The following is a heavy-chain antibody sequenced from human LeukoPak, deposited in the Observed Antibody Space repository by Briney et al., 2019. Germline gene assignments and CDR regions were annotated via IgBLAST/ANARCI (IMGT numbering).Heavy chain of an antibody. CDR3: VRGGPSTWS. Sequence: GGSLRLSCAASGFTFSGNGMHWVRQAPGKGLEWVAVIWYDGSKKYYADSVKGRFTISRDNSKNTLDLQMDSLRAEDTAVYYCVRGGPSTWSWGQGTLVTVSS. V-gene: IGHV3-33*01. D-gene: IGHD2-15*01. CDR1: GFTFSGNG. J-gene: IGHJ5*02. CDR2: IWYDGSKK.